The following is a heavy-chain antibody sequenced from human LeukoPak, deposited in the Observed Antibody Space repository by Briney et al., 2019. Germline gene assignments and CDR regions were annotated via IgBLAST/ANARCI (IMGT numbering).Heavy chain of an antibody. CDR2: ISGSGGST. D-gene: IGHD3-3*01. J-gene: IGHJ6*03. Sequence: QTGGSLRLSCAASGFTFSSYAMSWVRQAPGKGLEWVSAISGSGGSTYYADSVKGRSTISRDNSKNTLYLQMNSLRAEDTAVYYCAKESEQFLEPRYMDVWGKGTTVTVSS. CDR3: AKESEQFLEPRYMDV. CDR1: GFTFSSYA. V-gene: IGHV3-23*01.